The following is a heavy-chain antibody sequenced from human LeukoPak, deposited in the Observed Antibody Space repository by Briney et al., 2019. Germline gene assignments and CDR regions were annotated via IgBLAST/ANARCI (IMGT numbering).Heavy chain of an antibody. V-gene: IGHV3-21*01. J-gene: IGHJ4*02. CDR3: ARDRYGDYVFDY. D-gene: IGHD4-17*01. CDR2: ISSSSRYI. Sequence: GGSLRLSCAASGFTFTTYSMNWVRQAPGKGLEWVSSISSSSRYIYYGDSVKGRFTISRDNAKNSLYLQMNSLRAEDTAVYYCARDRYGDYVFDYWGQGTLVTVSS. CDR1: GFTFTTYS.